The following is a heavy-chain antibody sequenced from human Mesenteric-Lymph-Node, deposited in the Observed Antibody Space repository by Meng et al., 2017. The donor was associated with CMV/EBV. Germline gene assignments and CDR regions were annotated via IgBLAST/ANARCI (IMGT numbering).Heavy chain of an antibody. CDR1: GFTFSDYY. D-gene: IGHD3-3*01. CDR3: ATSPYYDFWSAQADY. V-gene: IGHV3-11*04. CDR2: ISSSGNTI. J-gene: IGHJ4*02. Sequence: GGSLRLSCAASGFTFSDYYMSWIRQAPGKGLEWVSYISSSGNTIYYADSVQGRFIISRDNAKNSLYLQMNSLRAEDTAVYYCATSPYYDFWSAQADYWGQGTLVTVSS.